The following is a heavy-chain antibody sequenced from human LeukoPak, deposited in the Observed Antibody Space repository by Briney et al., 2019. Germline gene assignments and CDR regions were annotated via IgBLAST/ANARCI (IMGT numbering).Heavy chain of an antibody. CDR1: GGSISSYY. Sequence: SETLSLTCTVSGGSISSYYWSWIRQPPGKGLERIGYIYYSGSTNYNPSLKSRVTISVDTSKNQFSLKLSSVTAADTAVHYCARAGDFWSGYEYYFDYWGQGTLVTVSS. V-gene: IGHV4-59*01. CDR3: ARAGDFWSGYEYYFDY. CDR2: IYYSGST. J-gene: IGHJ4*02. D-gene: IGHD3-3*01.